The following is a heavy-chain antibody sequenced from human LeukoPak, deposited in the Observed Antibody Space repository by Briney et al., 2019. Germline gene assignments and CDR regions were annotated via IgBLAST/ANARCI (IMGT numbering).Heavy chain of an antibody. CDR1: GFTCSSYE. J-gene: IGHJ5*02. CDR2: FSSSGSTI. D-gene: IGHD3-3*01. Sequence: GGSLRLSCAASGFTCSSYEMNWLRQAPGKGREGGSYFSSSGSTIYYADSVKGRFTISRDNAKNSLYLQMNSLRAEDTAVYYCATLYYDFWSGWFDPWGQGTLVTVSS. V-gene: IGHV3-48*03. CDR3: ATLYYDFWSGWFDP.